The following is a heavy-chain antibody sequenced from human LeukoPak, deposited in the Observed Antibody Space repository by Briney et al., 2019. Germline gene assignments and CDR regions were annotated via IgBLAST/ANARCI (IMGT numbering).Heavy chain of an antibody. CDR2: IKQDGSET. CDR3: ARVEQVWLLVRY. D-gene: IGHD3-9*01. J-gene: IGHJ4*02. CDR1: GFTFSSYW. V-gene: IGHV3-7*05. Sequence: GGSLRLSCAASGFTFSSYWMSWVRQTPGKGLDWVATIKQDGSETYYVDSVKGRFTVSRDNFENSLYLQMYSLRAEDAAVYYCARVEQVWLLVRYRGRGTLVTVSS.